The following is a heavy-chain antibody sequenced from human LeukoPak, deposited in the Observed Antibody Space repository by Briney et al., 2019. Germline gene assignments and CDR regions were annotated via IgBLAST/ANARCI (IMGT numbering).Heavy chain of an antibody. CDR2: IRYDGSNK. Sequence: SYSMNWVRQAPGKGLEWVAFIRYDGSNKYYADSVEGRFTISRDNSKNTLYLQMNSLRAEDTAVYYCAKDSGYSYGYYYYYYMDVWGKGTTVTISS. D-gene: IGHD5-18*01. V-gene: IGHV3-30*02. CDR1: SYS. CDR3: AKDSGYSYGYYYYYYMDV. J-gene: IGHJ6*03.